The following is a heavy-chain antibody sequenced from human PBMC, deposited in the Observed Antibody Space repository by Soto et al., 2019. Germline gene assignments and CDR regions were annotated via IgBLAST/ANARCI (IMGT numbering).Heavy chain of an antibody. CDR3: ARALVDVYKPGLSVY. J-gene: IGHJ4*02. V-gene: IGHV1-69*06. D-gene: IGHD2-21*01. CDR1: GGTFSSYA. Sequence: KVSCKASGGTFSSYAISWVRQAPGQGLEWMGGIIPIFGTANYAQKFQGRVTITADKSTSTAYMELSSLRSEDTAVYYCARALVDVYKPGLSVYSGQGTRVSVSS. CDR2: IIPIFGTA.